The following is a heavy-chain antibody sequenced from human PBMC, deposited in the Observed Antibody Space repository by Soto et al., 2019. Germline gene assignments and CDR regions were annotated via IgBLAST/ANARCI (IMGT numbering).Heavy chain of an antibody. CDR3: ARDFGGWFDP. CDR1: GFSFSTYS. Sequence: EVQLVESGGGLVKPGGSLRLSCAASGFSFSTYSMDWVRQAPGKGLEWVSSMSSSRSYIYYADSVKGRFTISRDNAKNSLDLQMNSLRAEDTAVYYCARDFGGWFDPWGQGTLVTVSS. V-gene: IGHV3-21*01. J-gene: IGHJ5*02. CDR2: MSSSRSYI. D-gene: IGHD3-16*01.